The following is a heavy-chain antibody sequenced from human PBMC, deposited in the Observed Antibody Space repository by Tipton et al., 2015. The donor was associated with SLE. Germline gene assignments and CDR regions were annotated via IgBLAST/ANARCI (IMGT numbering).Heavy chain of an antibody. Sequence: TLSLTCAVSGGSFSGYFWSWIRQPPGKGLEWIGEINHSGGTNYNPSLKSRVTISVDTSAKHFSLRLSSVTAADTAVYYCARQGPLWYYYYYMDVWGKGTTVTVSS. V-gene: IGHV4-34*01. CDR2: INHSGGT. CDR3: ARQGPLWYYYYYMDV. J-gene: IGHJ6*03. D-gene: IGHD3-10*01. CDR1: GGSFSGYF.